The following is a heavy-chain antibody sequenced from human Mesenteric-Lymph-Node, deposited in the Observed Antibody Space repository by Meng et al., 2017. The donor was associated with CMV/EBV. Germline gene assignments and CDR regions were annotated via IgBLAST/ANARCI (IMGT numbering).Heavy chain of an antibody. J-gene: IGHJ4*02. Sequence: GESLKISCAASGFTVSNNYIKWVRQAPGKGLEWVSAISGSGGTTYYADSVKGRFTISRDTSKNTLYMQMSSLRAEDTAAYYCAKHPPGFPYYFDYWGQGTLVTVSS. CDR1: GFTVSNNY. CDR2: ISGSGGTT. V-gene: IGHV3-23*01. CDR3: AKHPPGFPYYFDY.